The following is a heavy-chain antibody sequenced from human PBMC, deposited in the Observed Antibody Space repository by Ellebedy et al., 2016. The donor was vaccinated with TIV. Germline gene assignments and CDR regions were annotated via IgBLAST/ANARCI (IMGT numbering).Heavy chain of an antibody. J-gene: IGHJ4*02. CDR1: GYSFSSYW. Sequence: GESLKISCQASGYSFSSYWIAWVRQMPGKGLEWVGTIYPADSSTRYRPSFQGQVTISADKSISTAYLQWSSRKASDTAMYYCAIQSSGSYYWGQGTQVTVSS. V-gene: IGHV5-51*01. CDR2: IYPADSST. D-gene: IGHD1-26*01. CDR3: AIQSSGSYY.